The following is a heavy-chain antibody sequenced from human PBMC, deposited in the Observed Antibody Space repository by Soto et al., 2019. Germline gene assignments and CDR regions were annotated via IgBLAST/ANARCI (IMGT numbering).Heavy chain of an antibody. CDR1: GGSISSSRCH. Sequence: SETLSLTCTVSGGSISSSRCHWGWIRQPPGKGLEWIASIKYSGTTFYNPSLKNRVTLSVDTSKNQFSLKLSSVTAADTAVYYCARDKITGLFDYWGQGTLVTVSS. CDR3: ARDKITGLFDY. CDR2: IKYSGTT. V-gene: IGHV4-39*02. J-gene: IGHJ4*02. D-gene: IGHD2-8*02.